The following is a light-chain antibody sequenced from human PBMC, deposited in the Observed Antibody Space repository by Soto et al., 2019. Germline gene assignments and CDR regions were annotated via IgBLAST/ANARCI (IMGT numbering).Light chain of an antibody. CDR1: QSVSNY. CDR2: DAS. Sequence: EIVLTQSPATLSLSPGERATLSCRASQSVSNYLAWYQQKPGQAPRLLIYDASNRATGIPARFSGRWFGPDFTLTTSSLEPEDFAVYYCQQRSTWPSFGGGTKVEIK. CDR3: QQRSTWPS. V-gene: IGKV3-11*01. J-gene: IGKJ4*01.